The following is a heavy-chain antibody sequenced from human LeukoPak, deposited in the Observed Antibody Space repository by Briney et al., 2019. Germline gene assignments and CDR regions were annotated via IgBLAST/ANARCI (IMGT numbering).Heavy chain of an antibody. V-gene: IGHV3-23*01. D-gene: IGHD3-22*01. CDR2: ITGSGGST. Sequence: GGSLRLSCAASEFTFSSCAMSWVRQAPGKGLDWVSGITGSGGSTYYADSVKGRFTISRDNSKSTLYLQINSLGAEDTAVYYCANQKYYYDSSGYAFDIWGQGTMVTVSS. CDR1: EFTFSSCA. J-gene: IGHJ3*02. CDR3: ANQKYYYDSSGYAFDI.